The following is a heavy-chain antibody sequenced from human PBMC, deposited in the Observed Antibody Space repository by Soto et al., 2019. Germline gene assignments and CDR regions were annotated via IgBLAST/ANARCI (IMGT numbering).Heavy chain of an antibody. CDR1: GYTFTSYD. Sequence: QVQLVQSGAEVKKPGASVKVSCKASGYTFTSYDINWMRQASGQGLEWLGWMSTNSGKTGYAQKFQGRVTMTRDTSTSTAYVELSSLTYEGSAVYYCARTKWGTGDFDYWGHGTLVTVSS. CDR3: ARTKWGTGDFDY. J-gene: IGHJ4*01. D-gene: IGHD7-27*01. V-gene: IGHV1-8*01. CDR2: MSTNSGKT.